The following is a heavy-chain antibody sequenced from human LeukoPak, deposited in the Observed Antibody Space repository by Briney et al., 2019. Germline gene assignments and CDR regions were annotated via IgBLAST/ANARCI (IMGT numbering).Heavy chain of an antibody. D-gene: IGHD3-16*01. CDR1: GGSISSYY. Sequence: SETLSLTCTVSGGSISSYYWSWIRQPPGKGLEWIGYIYYSGSTNYNPSLTSRVTTSVDTSKDQFSLKLSSVTAADTAVYYCARIRAGCFDLWGRGTLVTVSS. CDR2: IYYSGST. CDR3: ARIRAGCFDL. V-gene: IGHV4-59*01. J-gene: IGHJ2*01.